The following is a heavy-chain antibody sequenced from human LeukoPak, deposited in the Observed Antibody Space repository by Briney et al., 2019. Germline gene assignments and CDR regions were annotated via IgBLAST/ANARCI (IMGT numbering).Heavy chain of an antibody. J-gene: IGHJ4*02. V-gene: IGHV3-30-3*01. CDR3: ARGAVWNIVVVVAAPVLDY. CDR1: GFTFSSYA. D-gene: IGHD2-15*01. CDR2: ISYDGSNK. Sequence: PGGSLRLSCAASGFTFSSYAMHWVRQAPGKGLEWVAVISYDGSNKYYADSVKGRFTISRDNSKNTLYLQMNSLRAEDTAVYYCARGAVWNIVVVVAAPVLDYWGQGTLVTVSS.